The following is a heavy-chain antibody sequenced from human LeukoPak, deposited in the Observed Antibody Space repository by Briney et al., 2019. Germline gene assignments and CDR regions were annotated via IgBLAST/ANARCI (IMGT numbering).Heavy chain of an antibody. V-gene: IGHV3-48*03. J-gene: IGHJ6*02. CDR1: GFTFSSYE. Sequence: GGSLRLSCAASGFTFSSYEMNWARHAPGKGLEWVSYLSSNGSTIYYADSVKGRFTISRDNAKNSLYLQMNSLRAEDTAVYYCGRDSYDPYYYGMDVWGQGTTVTVSS. D-gene: IGHD5-12*01. CDR2: LSSNGSTI. CDR3: GRDSYDPYYYGMDV.